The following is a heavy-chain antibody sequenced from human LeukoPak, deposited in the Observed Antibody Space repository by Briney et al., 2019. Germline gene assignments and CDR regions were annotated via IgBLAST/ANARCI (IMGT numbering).Heavy chain of an antibody. V-gene: IGHV3-23*01. D-gene: IGHD3-9*01. Sequence: GASLRLSCAASGFTFSSYAMSWVRQAPGKGLEWVSAILGSGGSTYYADSVKGRFTVSRDNAKSTLYLQMNSLRAEDTALYYCAKWGHYDVVTGYSVPDYWGQRTLVTVSS. J-gene: IGHJ4*02. CDR1: GFTFSSYA. CDR3: AKWGHYDVVTGYSVPDY. CDR2: ILGSGGST.